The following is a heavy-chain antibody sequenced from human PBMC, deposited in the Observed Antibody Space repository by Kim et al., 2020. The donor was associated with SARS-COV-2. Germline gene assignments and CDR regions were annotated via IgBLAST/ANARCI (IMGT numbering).Heavy chain of an antibody. J-gene: IGHJ4*01. Sequence: SETLSLTCTVSGGSLSTYYWSWLRQPPGKGLEWIGSIYSSGTTNYNPSLKTRLTMSVDTSKTQFSLALTSVTAADSAVYYCARVRKGYTNFVVTIAYFD. CDR2: IYSSGTT. D-gene: IGHD3-3*01. CDR3: ARVRKGYTNFVVTIAYFD. CDR1: GGSLSTYY. V-gene: IGHV4-59*13.